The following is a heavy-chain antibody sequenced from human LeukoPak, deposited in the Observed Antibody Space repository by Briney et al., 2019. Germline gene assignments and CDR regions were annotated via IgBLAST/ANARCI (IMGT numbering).Heavy chain of an antibody. CDR2: ISAYNGNT. Sequence: GASVKVSCKASGYTFTSYGISWVRQAPGQGLEWMGWISAYNGNTNYAQKLQGRVTMTTDTSTSTAYMELRSLRSDDTAVYYCARDEVPMTTVVTFVDYWGQGTLVTVSS. D-gene: IGHD4-23*01. V-gene: IGHV1-18*01. CDR3: ARDEVPMTTVVTFVDY. CDR1: GYTFTSYG. J-gene: IGHJ4*02.